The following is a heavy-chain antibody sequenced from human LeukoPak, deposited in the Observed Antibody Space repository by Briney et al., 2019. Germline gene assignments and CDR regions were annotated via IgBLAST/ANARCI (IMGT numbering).Heavy chain of an antibody. CDR3: ARALGRSAYYYLKVDAFDI. CDR2: ISISSSYI. D-gene: IGHD3-22*01. CDR1: GFTFSSYS. J-gene: IGHJ3*02. Sequence: GGSLRLSCAASGFTFSSYSMNWVRKAPGKGPERVSSISISSSYIYYADSVKGRFTISRDNAKRSLFLQMNSLRAEDTAVYYCARALGRSAYYYLKVDAFDIWGQGTMVSVSS. V-gene: IGHV3-21*01.